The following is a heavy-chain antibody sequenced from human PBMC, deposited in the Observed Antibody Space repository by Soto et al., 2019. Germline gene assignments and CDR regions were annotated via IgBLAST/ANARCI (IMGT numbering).Heavy chain of an antibody. V-gene: IGHV1-18*01. Sequence: QVQLVQSGAEVKKPGASVKVSCKASGYTFTSYGISWVRQAPGQGLEWMGWISAYNGNTNYAQKRQGRGTLTTGTATSTAYMELRSLRSDDTAVYYCARGGADQAAAVQEGGLDYWGQGTLVTVSS. CDR3: ARGGADQAAAVQEGGLDY. CDR2: ISAYNGNT. D-gene: IGHD6-13*01. J-gene: IGHJ4*02. CDR1: GYTFTSYG.